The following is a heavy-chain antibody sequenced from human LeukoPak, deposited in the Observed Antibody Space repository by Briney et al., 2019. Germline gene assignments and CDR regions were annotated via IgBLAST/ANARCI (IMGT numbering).Heavy chain of an antibody. CDR2: IYYSGST. CDR3: AIRDAFDI. Sequence: SETLPLTCTVSGGSISSSSYYWGWIRQPPGKGLEWIGSIYYSGSTYYNPSLKSRVTISVDTSKSQFSLKLSSVTAADTAVYYCAIRDAFDIWGQGTMVTVSS. CDR1: GGSISSSSYY. V-gene: IGHV4-39*01. J-gene: IGHJ3*02.